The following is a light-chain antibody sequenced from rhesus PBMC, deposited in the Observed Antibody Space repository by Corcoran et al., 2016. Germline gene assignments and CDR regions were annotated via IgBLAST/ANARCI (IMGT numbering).Light chain of an antibody. CDR3: QHGYGTPFT. J-gene: IGKJ3*01. CDR1: QGISSY. CDR2: YAN. V-gene: IGKV1-32*03. Sequence: DIQMSQSPSSLSASVGDRVTITCRASQGISSYLNWYQQKPGKAPKLLIYYANSLASGVPSMFSGSGSGTDYTLTISSLQPEDFATYYCQHGYGTPFTFGPGTKLDIK.